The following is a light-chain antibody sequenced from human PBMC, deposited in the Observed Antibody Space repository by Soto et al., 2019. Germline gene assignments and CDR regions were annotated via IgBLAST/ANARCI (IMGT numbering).Light chain of an antibody. Sequence: QSALTQPASVSGSPGQSITISFTGTSSDVGGYNYVSWYQQHPGKAPKLMIYDVSYRPSGVSNRFSGSKSGNTASLTISGLQAEYEADYYCSSYTSSSARIVVFGGGTQLTVL. J-gene: IGLJ2*01. CDR3: SSYTSSSARIVV. CDR1: SSDVGGYNY. V-gene: IGLV2-14*01. CDR2: DVS.